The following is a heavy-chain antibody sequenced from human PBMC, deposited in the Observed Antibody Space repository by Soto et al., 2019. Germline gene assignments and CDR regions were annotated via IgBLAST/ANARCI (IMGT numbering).Heavy chain of an antibody. CDR1: GFTFSVYS. V-gene: IGHV3-48*02. CDR3: ARDYGSGSYWGYLDY. J-gene: IGHJ4*02. D-gene: IGHD3-10*01. CDR2: ISSSSSTR. Sequence: GGSLRLSCAASGFTFSVYSMNWVRQAPGKGLDWVSYISSSSSTRYYADSVKGRFTISRDNAKNSLYLQMNSLRDEDTAVYYCARDYGSGSYWGYLDYWGQGALVTVSS.